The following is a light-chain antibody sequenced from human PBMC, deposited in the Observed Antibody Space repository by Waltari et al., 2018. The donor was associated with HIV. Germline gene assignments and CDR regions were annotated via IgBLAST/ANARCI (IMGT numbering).Light chain of an antibody. CDR1: SSDVGSYNL. J-gene: IGLJ2*01. V-gene: IGLV2-23*02. Sequence: QSALTQPASVSGSPGQSITISCTRTSSDVGSYNLVSWYQQHPGQAPKLIIYEVSKRPSGVSYRFSCSKSGDTASLTISGLQAEDEADYYCCSYAGSSTLIFGGGTKLTVL. CDR2: EVS. CDR3: CSYAGSSTLI.